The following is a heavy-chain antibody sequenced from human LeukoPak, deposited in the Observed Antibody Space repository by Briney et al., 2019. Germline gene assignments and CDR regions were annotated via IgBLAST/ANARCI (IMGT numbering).Heavy chain of an antibody. V-gene: IGHV4-38-2*02. CDR1: GYSISSGYY. CDR3: ARRTTYFGWLPSESPSCFDY. D-gene: IGHD3-9*01. CDR2: IYHSGST. Sequence: PSENLSLTCTVFGYSISSGYYWGWIRQPPGKGLEWIGSIYHSGSTYYNPSLKSRVTISVDTSKNQFSLKVTSVTAADTAVYYCARRTTYFGWLPSESPSCFDYLGQGTLVTVSS. J-gene: IGHJ4*02.